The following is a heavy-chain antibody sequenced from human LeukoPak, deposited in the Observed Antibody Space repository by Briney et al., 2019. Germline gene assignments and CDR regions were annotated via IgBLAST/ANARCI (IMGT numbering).Heavy chain of an antibody. Sequence: GASVKVSCKASGGTFSSYAISWVRQAPGQGLEWMGGIIPIFGTANYAQKFQGRVTITADESTSTAYMELSSLRSEDRAVYYCARAYYYDSSGYYKRSASDIWGQGTMVTVSS. D-gene: IGHD3-22*01. CDR2: IIPIFGTA. CDR1: GGTFSSYA. J-gene: IGHJ3*02. V-gene: IGHV1-69*13. CDR3: ARAYYYDSSGYYKRSASDI.